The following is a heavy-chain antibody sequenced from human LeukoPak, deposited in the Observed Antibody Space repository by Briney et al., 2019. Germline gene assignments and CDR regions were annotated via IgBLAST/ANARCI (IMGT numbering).Heavy chain of an antibody. V-gene: IGHV3-48*04. CDR1: GFIFSTYS. CDR2: ISSSGSTI. J-gene: IGHJ6*04. CDR3: AGLGITMIGGV. Sequence: GGSLRLSCAASGFIFSTYSMNWVRQAPGKGLEWVSYISSSGSTIYYADSVKGRFTISRDNAKNSLYLQMNSLRAEDTAVYYCAGLGITMIGGVWGKGTTVTISS. D-gene: IGHD3-10*02.